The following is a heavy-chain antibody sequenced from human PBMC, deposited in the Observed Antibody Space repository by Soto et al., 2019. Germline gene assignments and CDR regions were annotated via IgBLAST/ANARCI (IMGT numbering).Heavy chain of an antibody. CDR2: ITFTGVST. D-gene: IGHD1-26*01. CDR3: ARDLPDNSLP. J-gene: IGHJ5*02. Sequence: GGSLRLSCAASGFSFDDYAMSWVRQAPGKGLEWVSSITFTGVSTYYADSVKGRFTISRDNSKDTLYLQMNSLRAEDTAVYYCARDLPDNSLPWGQGTLVTVSS. V-gene: IGHV3-23*01. CDR1: GFSFDDYA.